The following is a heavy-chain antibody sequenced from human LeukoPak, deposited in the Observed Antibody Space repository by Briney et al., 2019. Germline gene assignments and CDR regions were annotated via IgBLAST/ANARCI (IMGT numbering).Heavy chain of an antibody. D-gene: IGHD6-6*01. CDR3: VATALEYSSPSAFYYYYMDV. CDR1: GGSISSYY. J-gene: IGHJ6*03. CDR2: IYYSGST. V-gene: IGHV4-59*01. Sequence: SETLSLTCTVSGGSISSYYWSWIRQPPGKGLEWIGYIYYSGSTNYNPSLKSRVTISVDTSKNQFSLKLSSVTAADTAVYYCVATALEYSSPSAFYYYYMDVWGKGTTVTVSS.